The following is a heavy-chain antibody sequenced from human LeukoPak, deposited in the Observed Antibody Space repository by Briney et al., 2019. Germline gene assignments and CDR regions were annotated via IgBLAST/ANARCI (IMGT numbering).Heavy chain of an antibody. J-gene: IGHJ3*01. Sequence: PGGSLRLSCAASGFTFSTYAMHWVRQAPGKGLEWVAVISYDGSSKYYADSVKGRFTISRDNAKNTLFVQMNSLRAEDTAVYYCARAHKLETWLQFNRGFDLWGQGTMVTVSS. CDR3: ARAHKLETWLQFNRGFDL. D-gene: IGHD5-24*01. V-gene: IGHV3-30*04. CDR1: GFTFSTYA. CDR2: ISYDGSSK.